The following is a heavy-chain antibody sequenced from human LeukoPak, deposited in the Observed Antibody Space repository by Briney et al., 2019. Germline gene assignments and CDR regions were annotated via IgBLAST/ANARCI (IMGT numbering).Heavy chain of an antibody. Sequence: GRSLRLSCTASGFPFSGHAMHWIRQAPGKGPEWLALISYDGSNEYYADSVEGRFTISRDNSKNTVYLQVNSLRPEDTAVYFCAREEEGELPDYWGQGTQVTVSS. CDR3: AREEEGELPDY. V-gene: IGHV3-30*01. J-gene: IGHJ4*02. CDR1: GFPFSGHA. CDR2: ISYDGSNE. D-gene: IGHD1-26*01.